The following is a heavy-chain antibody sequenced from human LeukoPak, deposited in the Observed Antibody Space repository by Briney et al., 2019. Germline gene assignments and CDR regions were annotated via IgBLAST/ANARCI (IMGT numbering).Heavy chain of an antibody. CDR3: ARVATMIVVVTPIDAFYI. J-gene: IGHJ3*02. Sequence: GASVKVSCKASGYTFTSYYMHWARQAPGQGLEWMGIINPSGGSTSYAQKFQGRVTMTRDTSTSTVYMELSSLRSEDTAVYYCARVATMIVVVTPIDAFYIWGQGTMFTVSS. CDR2: INPSGGST. V-gene: IGHV1-46*01. CDR1: GYTFTSYY. D-gene: IGHD3-22*01.